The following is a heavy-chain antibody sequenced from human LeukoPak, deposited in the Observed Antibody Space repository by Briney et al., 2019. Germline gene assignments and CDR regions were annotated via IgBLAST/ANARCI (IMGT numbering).Heavy chain of an antibody. J-gene: IGHJ4*02. D-gene: IGHD3-22*01. CDR2: IYYSGTT. Sequence: PSETLSLTCTVSGGSIGSYYWSWIRQPPGKGLEWIGYIYYSGTTNYNPSLKSRVFMSIDTSNSQFSLKLSSVTAADTGVYYCARGAGPYYYDRSSYKSVWGQGALVTVSS. CDR1: GGSIGSYY. V-gene: IGHV4-59*01. CDR3: ARGAGPYYYDRSSYKSV.